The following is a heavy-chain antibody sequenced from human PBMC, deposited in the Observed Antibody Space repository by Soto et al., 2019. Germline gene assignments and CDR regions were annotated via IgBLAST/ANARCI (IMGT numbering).Heavy chain of an antibody. Sequence: QVQLQESGPGLVKPSQTLSLTCTVSGGSISSGGYYWSWIRQHPGKGLEWIGYIYYSGSTYYNPSLKSRVTISVDTSKNQFSLRLSSVTAADTAVYYCARVDTAMVKYGMDVWGQGTTVTVSS. J-gene: IGHJ6*02. CDR2: IYYSGST. CDR1: GGSISSGGYY. V-gene: IGHV4-31*03. CDR3: ARVDTAMVKYGMDV. D-gene: IGHD5-18*01.